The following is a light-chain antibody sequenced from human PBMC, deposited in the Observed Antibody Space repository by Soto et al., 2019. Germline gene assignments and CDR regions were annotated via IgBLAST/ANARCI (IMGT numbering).Light chain of an antibody. CDR3: QQYGNSPQT. CDR2: GAS. V-gene: IGKV3-20*01. Sequence: EIVLAQSPGTLSLSPGERATLSCRASQSISDTLAWYQQKPGQAPRLLIYGASNRATGIPDRFSGSGSGTDFTLTISRLEPEDFAVYYCQQYGNSPQTFGQGTKVAI. J-gene: IGKJ1*01. CDR1: QSISDT.